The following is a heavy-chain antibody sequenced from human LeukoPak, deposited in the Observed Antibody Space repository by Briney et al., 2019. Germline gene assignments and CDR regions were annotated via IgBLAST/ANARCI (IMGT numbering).Heavy chain of an antibody. CDR1: GFTLSIYV. D-gene: IGHD3-22*01. CDR2: ISGRGVTT. J-gene: IGHJ1*01. Sequence: PGGSLRLSCAASGFTLSIYVMSWVRQAPGKGLEWVSAISGRGVTTYYADSVKGRFTISRDNSKNTLYLQMNSLRAEDTAVYYCAKDQYDSSGYYPEYLHHWGQGTLVTVSS. CDR3: AKDQYDSSGYYPEYLHH. V-gene: IGHV3-23*01.